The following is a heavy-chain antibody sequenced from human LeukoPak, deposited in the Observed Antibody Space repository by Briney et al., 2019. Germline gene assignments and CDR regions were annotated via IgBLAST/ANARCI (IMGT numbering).Heavy chain of an antibody. CDR2: VADDGKDK. CDR1: GFTFTKYW. J-gene: IGHJ4*02. D-gene: IGHD6-19*01. V-gene: IGHV3-30*03. CDR3: ARDRHIAGAGYYFDY. Sequence: GDSLRLSCAASGFTFTKYWMTWVRQAPGKGLEWVAVVADDGKDKHYVESVKGRFTISRDNSKNTLYLQMNSLRVEDTAVYYCARDRHIAGAGYYFDYWGQGTLVTVSS.